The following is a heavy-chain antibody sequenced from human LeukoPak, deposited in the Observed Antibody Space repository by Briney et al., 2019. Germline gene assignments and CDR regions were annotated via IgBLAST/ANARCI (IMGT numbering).Heavy chain of an antibody. CDR1: GITFSSYA. J-gene: IGHJ4*02. CDR3: ARETTGESDY. Sequence: HPGGSLRLSCAASGITFSSYAMSWVRQAPGKGLEWVSYISSSGSTIYYADSVKGRFTISRDNAKNSLYLQMNSLRAEDTAVYYCARETTGESDYWGQGTLVTVSS. V-gene: IGHV3-48*03. CDR2: ISSSGSTI. D-gene: IGHD1-14*01.